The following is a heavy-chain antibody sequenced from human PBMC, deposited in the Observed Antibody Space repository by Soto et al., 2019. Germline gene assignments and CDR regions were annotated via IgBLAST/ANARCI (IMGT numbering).Heavy chain of an antibody. CDR2: IYYSGST. J-gene: IGHJ6*02. CDR3: AGDSSSWPYYYGMDV. V-gene: IGHV4-31*03. Sequence: QVQLQESGPGLVKPSQTLSLTCTVSGGSISSGGYYWSWIRQHPGKGLEWIGYIYYSGSTYYNPSLKSRVTISVDTSKNQFSLKLSSVTAADTAVYYCAGDSSSWPYYYGMDVWGQGTTVTVSS. D-gene: IGHD6-13*01. CDR1: GGSISSGGYY.